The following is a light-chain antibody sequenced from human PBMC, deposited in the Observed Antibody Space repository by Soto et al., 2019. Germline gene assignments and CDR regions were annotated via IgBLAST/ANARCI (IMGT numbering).Light chain of an antibody. CDR3: QQRSNWPLK. J-gene: IGKJ4*01. V-gene: IGKV3-11*01. Sequence: EIVLTQSPATLSLSPGERATLSCRASQSVSSYLAWYQQKPGQPPRLVFYDASNRATGIPARFSGSGSGTDFTLTISSLEPEDFAVYYCQQRSNWPLKFVGGTKVEIK. CDR2: DAS. CDR1: QSVSSY.